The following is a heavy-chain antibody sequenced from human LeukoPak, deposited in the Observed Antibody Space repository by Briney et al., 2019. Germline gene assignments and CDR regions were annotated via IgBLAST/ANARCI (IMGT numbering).Heavy chain of an antibody. J-gene: IGHJ4*02. D-gene: IGHD1-1*01. CDR1: GFTVSSNY. Sequence: GESLRLSCVASGFTVSSNYMTWVRQAPGKGLEWVSVIYSGGGADTYYADSVKGRFTISRDNSKNTLYLQMNSLRAEDTAVYYCARGTYYFDYWGQGTLVTVSS. V-gene: IGHV3-66*01. CDR2: IYSGGGADT. CDR3: ARGTYYFDY.